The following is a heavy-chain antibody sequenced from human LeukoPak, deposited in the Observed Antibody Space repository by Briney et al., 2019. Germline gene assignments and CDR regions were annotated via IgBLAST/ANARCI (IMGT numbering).Heavy chain of an antibody. CDR1: GFTFSSYW. CDR3: ARVLGYYDSSGYYYDAFDI. Sequence: PGGSLRLSRAASGFTFSSYWMSWVRQAPGKGLEWVANIKQDGSEKYYVDSVKGRFTISRDNAKNSLYLQMNSLRAEDTAVYYCARVLGYYDSSGYYYDAFDIWGQGTMVTVSS. CDR2: IKQDGSEK. J-gene: IGHJ3*02. D-gene: IGHD3-22*01. V-gene: IGHV3-7*01.